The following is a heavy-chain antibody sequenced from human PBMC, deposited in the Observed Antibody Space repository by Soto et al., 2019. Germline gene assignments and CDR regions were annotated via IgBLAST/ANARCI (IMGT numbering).Heavy chain of an antibody. CDR3: ARTPGSSYNWFEP. V-gene: IGHV4-30-4*01. Sequence: PSEPLSLTCTVSGGSISSDYYYWSWIRQPPGKGLEWIGYIYYSGRTAYNPSLKSRIIISIDTSKNQFSLSLNSLNAADTAVYYGARTPGSSYNWFEPWGQGTPVTVAS. CDR1: GGSISSDYYY. J-gene: IGHJ5*02. CDR2: IYYSGRT. D-gene: IGHD3-10*01.